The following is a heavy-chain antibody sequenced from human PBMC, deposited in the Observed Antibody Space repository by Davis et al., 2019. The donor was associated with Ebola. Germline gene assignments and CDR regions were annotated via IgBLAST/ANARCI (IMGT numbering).Heavy chain of an antibody. Sequence: SETLSLTCTVSGGSISNYYWSWIRQSPGKGLEWIAYIYYSGSTSYNPSLKSRVTISVDTSKNQFSLKLSSVTAADTALYYCARGALIAAAGTGKDFDYWGQGTLVTVSS. D-gene: IGHD6-13*01. J-gene: IGHJ4*02. V-gene: IGHV4-59*12. CDR3: ARGALIAAAGTGKDFDY. CDR1: GGSISNYY. CDR2: IYYSGST.